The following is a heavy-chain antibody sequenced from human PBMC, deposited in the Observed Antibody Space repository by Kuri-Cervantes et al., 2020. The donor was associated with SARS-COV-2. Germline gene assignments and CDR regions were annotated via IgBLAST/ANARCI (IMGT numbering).Heavy chain of an antibody. V-gene: IGHV4-59*01. CDR1: GGSISSYY. J-gene: IGHJ6*02. CDR2: IYYSGST. Sequence: GSLRLSCTVSGGSISSYYWSWIRQPPGKGQEWIGYIYYSGSTNYNPSLKSRVTISVDTSKNQFSLKLSSVTAADTAVYYCAREGSGWYGEDYYYYGMDVWGQGTTVTVSS. D-gene: IGHD6-19*01. CDR3: AREGSGWYGEDYYYYGMDV.